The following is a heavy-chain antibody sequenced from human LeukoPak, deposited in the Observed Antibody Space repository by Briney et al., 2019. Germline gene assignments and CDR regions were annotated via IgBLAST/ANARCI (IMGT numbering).Heavy chain of an antibody. CDR3: ARSRVPASLDQVFDI. CDR2: IQYDGSNQ. J-gene: IGHJ3*02. Sequence: GGSLRLSCAASPFTFSSCGMHWVRQAPGKGLEWVAYIQYDGSNQQYADSVKGRFSISRDSSKNILYLQMNSLRAEDTAVYYCARSRVPASLDQVFDIWGLGTMVTVSS. CDR1: PFTFSSCG. V-gene: IGHV3-30*12. D-gene: IGHD2-2*01.